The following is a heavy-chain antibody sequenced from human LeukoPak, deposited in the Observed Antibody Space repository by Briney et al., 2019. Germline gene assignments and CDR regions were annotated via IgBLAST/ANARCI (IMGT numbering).Heavy chain of an antibody. CDR3: ARGRKSAAGKKNWFDP. D-gene: IGHD6-13*01. CDR1: GGSFSGYY. Sequence: PSETLSLTCAVYGGSFSGYYWSWIRQPPGKGLEWIGEINHSGSTNYNPSLKSRVTISVGTSKNQFSLKLSSVTAADTAVYYCARGRKSAAGKKNWFDPWGQGTLVTVSS. J-gene: IGHJ5*02. V-gene: IGHV4-34*01. CDR2: INHSGST.